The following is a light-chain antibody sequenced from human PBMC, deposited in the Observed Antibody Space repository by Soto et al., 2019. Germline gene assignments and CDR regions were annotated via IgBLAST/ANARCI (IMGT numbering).Light chain of an antibody. V-gene: IGKV1-5*03. J-gene: IGKJ1*01. CDR1: QSISGS. CDR2: EAS. CDR3: QQYNGYWT. Sequence: DIPMTQSPSTLSASVGDRVTITCRASQSISGSLAWYQQKPGKAPKLLIYEASNLKSGVPSRFSGSGSGTEYTLTISSLQPDYAASYYCQQYNGYWTFGQGTRVEIK.